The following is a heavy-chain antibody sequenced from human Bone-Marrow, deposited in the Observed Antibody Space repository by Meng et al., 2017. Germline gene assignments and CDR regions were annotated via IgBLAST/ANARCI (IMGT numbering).Heavy chain of an antibody. Sequence: QVQLQQSGPGLVKPSQTLSLTCAISGDSVSTSSASWNWIRQSPSRGLEWLGRTYYRSTWYNDYALSVISRITINPDTSKTQFSLQLNSVTPEDTAVYYCARDGGGSGWYVSWFDPWGQGTLVTVSS. CDR1: GDSVSTSSAS. D-gene: IGHD6-19*01. CDR3: ARDGGGSGWYVSWFDP. V-gene: IGHV6-1*01. CDR2: TYYRSTWYN. J-gene: IGHJ5*02.